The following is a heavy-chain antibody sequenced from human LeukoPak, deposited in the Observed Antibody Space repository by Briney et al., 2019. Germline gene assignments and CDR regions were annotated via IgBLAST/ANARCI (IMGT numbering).Heavy chain of an antibody. CDR1: GGSISSDGYY. V-gene: IGHV4-31*03. D-gene: IGHD2-15*01. CDR2: IYYSGRT. J-gene: IGHJ5*02. CDR3: ARGGVSQNNWFDP. Sequence: SETLSLTCTVSGGSISSDGYYWNWIRQHPGEGLEWIGYIYYSGRTYYNPSLKSRVTISVDTSKNQFSLKLSSVTAADTAVDYCARGGVSQNNWFDPWGQGTLVTVSS.